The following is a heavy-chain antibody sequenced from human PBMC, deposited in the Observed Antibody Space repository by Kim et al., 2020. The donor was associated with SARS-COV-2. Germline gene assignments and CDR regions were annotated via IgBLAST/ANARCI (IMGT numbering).Heavy chain of an antibody. CDR1: GFTFSSYA. J-gene: IGHJ6*03. CDR3: AKGGGQWLRLSPYYYYYMDV. V-gene: IGHV3-23*01. D-gene: IGHD5-12*01. CDR2: ISGSGGST. Sequence: GGSLRLSCAASGFTFSSYAMSWVRQAPGKGLEWVSAISGSGGSTYYADSVKGRFTISRDNSKNTLYLQMNSLRAEDTAVYYCAKGGGQWLRLSPYYYYYMDVWGKGTTVTVSS.